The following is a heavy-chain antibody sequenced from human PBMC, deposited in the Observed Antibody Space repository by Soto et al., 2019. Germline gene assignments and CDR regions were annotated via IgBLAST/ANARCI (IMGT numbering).Heavy chain of an antibody. CDR1: GGSISSGGYY. Sequence: SETLSLTCTVSGGSISSGGYYWSWIRQHPGKGLEWIGYIYYSGSTYYTPSLKSRVTISVDTSKNQFSLKLSSVTAADTAVYYCARWTLYDSSGYPAEYFQHWGQGTLVTVSS. V-gene: IGHV4-31*03. CDR3: ARWTLYDSSGYPAEYFQH. J-gene: IGHJ1*01. D-gene: IGHD3-22*01. CDR2: IYYSGST.